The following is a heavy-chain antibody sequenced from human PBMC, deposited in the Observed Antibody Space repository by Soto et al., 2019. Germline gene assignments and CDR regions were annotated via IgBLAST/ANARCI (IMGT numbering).Heavy chain of an antibody. CDR3: AKVGYYYDSSAH. D-gene: IGHD3-22*01. CDR2: IIPIFGTA. CDR1: GGTFSSYA. J-gene: IGHJ4*02. V-gene: IGHV1-69*06. Sequence: GASVKVSFKACGGTFSSYAISWLRQAPGQGLEWMGGIIPIFGTANYAQKFQGRVTITADKSTSTAYMELSSLRSEDTAVYYCAKVGYYYDSSAHWGQGTLVTVSS.